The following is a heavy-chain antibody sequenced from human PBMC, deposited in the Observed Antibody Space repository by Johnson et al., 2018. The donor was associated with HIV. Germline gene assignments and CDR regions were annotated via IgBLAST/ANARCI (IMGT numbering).Heavy chain of an antibody. CDR3: ARDGSTSCYDCFDAFDI. CDR1: GFTFSSYA. CDR2: ISYDGSNK. V-gene: IGHV3-30*04. D-gene: IGHD2-2*01. Sequence: VQLVESGGGVVQPGRSLRLSCAASGFTFSSYAMHWVRQAPGKGLEWVAVISYDGSNKYYADSVKGRFTISRDNSKNTLYLQMNSLRGEDTAVYYCARDGSTSCYDCFDAFDIWGQGTMVTVSS. J-gene: IGHJ3*02.